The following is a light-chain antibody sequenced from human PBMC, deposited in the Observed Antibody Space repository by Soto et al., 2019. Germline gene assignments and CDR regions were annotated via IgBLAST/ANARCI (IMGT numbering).Light chain of an antibody. CDR2: DAS. J-gene: IGKJ4*01. CDR1: QSISSH. Sequence: EIVLTQSPATLSLSPGERATLSCRTSQSISSHLAWYQQKPGQAPRLLIHDASSRATGIPARFSGSGSGTDFTLTISSLEPEDFAIYYCQQRSNWPLLTFGGGTKVDIK. CDR3: QQRSNWPLLT. V-gene: IGKV3-11*01.